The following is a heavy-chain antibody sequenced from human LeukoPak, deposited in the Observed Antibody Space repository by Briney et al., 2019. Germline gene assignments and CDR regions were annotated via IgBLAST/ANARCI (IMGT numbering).Heavy chain of an antibody. D-gene: IGHD6-13*01. CDR3: ARDRTSGSGKYYFDY. CDR2: IYSSGST. CDR1: GVSISSSSYY. V-gene: IGHV4-39*07. Sequence: SETLSLTCNVSGVSISSSSYYWGWIRQPPGKGLEWIGSIYSSGSTYYNSSLKSRVTISIDTSKNQFSLKLSSVTAADTAVYYCARDRTSGSGKYYFDYWGQGALVTVSS. J-gene: IGHJ4*02.